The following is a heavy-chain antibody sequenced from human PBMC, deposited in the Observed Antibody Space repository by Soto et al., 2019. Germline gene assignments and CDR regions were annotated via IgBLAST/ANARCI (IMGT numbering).Heavy chain of an antibody. CDR1: GYSIPSPNW. Sequence: PSKTLSLTCDFPGYSIPSPNWWTRVGKSPREGLEWIGEIHHGGSTNYNPSLMSRVLISVDKSKNQFSLKLTSATAADTAVYYCASQRYCDDDCYLFDYWGQG. CDR3: ASQRYCDDDCYLFDY. J-gene: IGHJ4*02. D-gene: IGHD2-21*02. V-gene: IGHV4-4*02. CDR2: IHHGGST.